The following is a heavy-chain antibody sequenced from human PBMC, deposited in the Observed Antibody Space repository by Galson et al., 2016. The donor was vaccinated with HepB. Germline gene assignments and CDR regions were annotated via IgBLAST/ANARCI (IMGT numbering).Heavy chain of an antibody. CDR3: TADVLDVTTSPFDY. CDR2: IKSKIDGGTT. D-gene: IGHD4-17*01. Sequence: SLRLSCAASGFTFSNAWMSWVRQAPGKGLEWVGRIKSKIDGGTTDYAAPVKGRFTISRDDSKNTLSLQMISLKTEDTALYYCTADVLDVTTSPFDYWGQGALVTVSS. J-gene: IGHJ4*02. V-gene: IGHV3-15*01. CDR1: GFTFSNAW.